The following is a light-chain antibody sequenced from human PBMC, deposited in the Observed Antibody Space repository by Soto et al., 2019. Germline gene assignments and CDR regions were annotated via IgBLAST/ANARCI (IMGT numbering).Light chain of an antibody. CDR1: QNISYY. J-gene: IGKJ1*01. CDR2: AAS. CDR3: QQSYTTPGT. V-gene: IGKV1-39*01. Sequence: DIQMTQSPSPLSASVGDRLTITCRASQNISYYLNWFQQRPGKAPQLLIFAASNLHIGVPSRFSGSGSGTDFALTISSLQPEDFATYHCQQSYTTPGTFGQGTKV.